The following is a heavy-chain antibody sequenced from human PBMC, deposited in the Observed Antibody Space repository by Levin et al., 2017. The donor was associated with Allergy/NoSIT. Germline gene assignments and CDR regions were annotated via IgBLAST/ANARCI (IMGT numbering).Heavy chain of an antibody. CDR2: MNSDSTYI. J-gene: IGHJ4*02. CDR3: TRDYTSGYYYIQESYDF. Sequence: TGGSLRLSCAASGFTFNTRSMNWVRQTPGKGLEWVSSMNSDSTYIYYAESVKGRFTVSRDNDRNSMFLQMNSLRVEDTAIYYCTRDYTSGYYYIQESYDFWGQGTLVTVSS. V-gene: IGHV3-21*01. D-gene: IGHD3-22*01. CDR1: GFTFNTRS.